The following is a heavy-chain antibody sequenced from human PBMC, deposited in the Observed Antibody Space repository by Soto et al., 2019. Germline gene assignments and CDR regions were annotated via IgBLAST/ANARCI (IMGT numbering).Heavy chain of an antibody. V-gene: IGHV3-72*01. Sequence: EVQLVESGGHLVQPGGSLRLSCAASGLSLRDVFIDWVRQAPGKGLEWVGRTKDKAYSYTTEYAASVKGRFTISRDDSRNSVFLQMSSLKTEDTAVYYCASIRGVFGYWGQGTLVTVSS. CDR2: TKDKAYSYTT. D-gene: IGHD3-10*01. CDR1: GLSLRDVF. J-gene: IGHJ4*02. CDR3: ASIRGVFGY.